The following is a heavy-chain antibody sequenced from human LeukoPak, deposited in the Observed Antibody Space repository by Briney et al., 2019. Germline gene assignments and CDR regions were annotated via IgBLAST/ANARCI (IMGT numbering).Heavy chain of an antibody. CDR2: IRGSGGGT. CDR1: GFTFSSYA. CDR3: ARDLNWETY. V-gene: IGHV3-23*01. J-gene: IGHJ4*02. D-gene: IGHD7-27*01. Sequence: PGGSLRLSCAASGFTFSSYAMSWVRQAPGKGLEWVSSIRGSGGGTNYGDSVKGRFTISRDNAKNSLYLQMNGLRAEDTAVYYCARDLNWETYWGQGTLVSVSS.